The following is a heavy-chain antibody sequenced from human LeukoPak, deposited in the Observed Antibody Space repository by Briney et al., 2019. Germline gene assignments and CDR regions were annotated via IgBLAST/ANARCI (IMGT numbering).Heavy chain of an antibody. Sequence: RASQTLSLTCTVSGGSISSGGYYWSWIRQPPGKGLEWIGYIYHSGSTYYNPSLKSRVTISVDRSKNQFSLKLSSVTAADTAVYYCARVNDILTGYPLGFDYWGQGTLVTVSS. D-gene: IGHD3-9*01. CDR1: GGSISSGGYY. CDR2: IYHSGST. CDR3: ARVNDILTGYPLGFDY. J-gene: IGHJ4*02. V-gene: IGHV4-30-2*01.